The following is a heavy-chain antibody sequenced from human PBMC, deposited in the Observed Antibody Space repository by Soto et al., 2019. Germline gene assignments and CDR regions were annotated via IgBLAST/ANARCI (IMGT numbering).Heavy chain of an antibody. Sequence: EVQLVESGGGLVQPGGSLRLSCAASGFTFSSYEMNWVRQAPGKGLEWVSYISSSGSTIYYADSVKGRFTISRDNAKNSLYLQMNSLRAEDTAVYYCARVGSGYDQPYYYYGMDVWGQGTTVTVSS. CDR1: GFTFSSYE. CDR3: ARVGSGYDQPYYYYGMDV. J-gene: IGHJ6*02. CDR2: ISSSGSTI. D-gene: IGHD5-12*01. V-gene: IGHV3-48*03.